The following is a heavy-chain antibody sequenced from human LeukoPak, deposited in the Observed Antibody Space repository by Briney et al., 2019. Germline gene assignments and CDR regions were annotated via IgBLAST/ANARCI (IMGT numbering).Heavy chain of an antibody. Sequence: SQTLSLTCTVSGGSISSGSYYWSWIRQPAGKGLEWIGRIYTSGSTNYNPSLKSRVTISVDTSKNQFSLKLSSVTAADTAVYYCAREIGDSKIWFGELLFMRDYYYYYMDVWGKGTTVTISS. CDR1: GGSISSGSYY. D-gene: IGHD3-10*01. J-gene: IGHJ6*03. CDR2: IYTSGST. V-gene: IGHV4-61*02. CDR3: AREIGDSKIWFGELLFMRDYYYYYMDV.